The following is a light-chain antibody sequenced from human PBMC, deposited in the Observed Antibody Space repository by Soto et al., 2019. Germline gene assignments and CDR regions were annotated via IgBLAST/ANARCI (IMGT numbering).Light chain of an antibody. V-gene: IGLV2-14*01. CDR2: EVS. CDR3: SSYTTCSTYV. J-gene: IGLJ1*01. CDR1: SSCVGGYNY. Sequence: QSALTQPASVSGSPEQSISISCTGTSSCVGGYNYVSWYQQHPGKAPKLMISEVSNRPSGVSIRISGSKSGNTASLTISGLLAEDEADSLCSSYTTCSTYVFGPGTKLTVL.